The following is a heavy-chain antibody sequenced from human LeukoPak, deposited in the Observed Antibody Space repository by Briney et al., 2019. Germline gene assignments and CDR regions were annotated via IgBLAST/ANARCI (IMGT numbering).Heavy chain of an antibody. CDR1: GYTFTGYY. CDR2: INPNSGGT. CDR3: ARGITMVRGVIGVWFDP. J-gene: IGHJ5*02. V-gene: IGHV1-2*02. Sequence: ASVKVSCKASGYTFTGYYMHWVRQAPGQGLEWMGWINPNSGGTNYAQKFQGRVTVTRDTSISTAYMELSRLRSDDTAVYYCARGITMVRGVIGVWFDPWGQGTLVTVSS. D-gene: IGHD3-10*01.